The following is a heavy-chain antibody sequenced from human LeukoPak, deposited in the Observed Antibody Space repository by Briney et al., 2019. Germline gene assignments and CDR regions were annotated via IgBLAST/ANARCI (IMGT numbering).Heavy chain of an antibody. J-gene: IGHJ4*02. CDR2: ISGSSDKI. CDR1: GFTFSNSG. D-gene: IGHD1-26*01. CDR3: AKDWSCDY. Sequence: GGSLRLSXAASGFTFSNSGMSWVRQAPGQGLEWVSAISGSSDKIHYADSVKGRFTISRDNSKNTLYLQMNSLRVEDTAIYYCAKDWSCDYWGQGTLIPVSS. V-gene: IGHV3-23*01.